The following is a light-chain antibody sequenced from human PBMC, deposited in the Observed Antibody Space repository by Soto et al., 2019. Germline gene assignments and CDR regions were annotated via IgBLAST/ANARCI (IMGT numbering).Light chain of an antibody. V-gene: IGLV1-40*01. Sequence: QSVLTQPPSVSGAPGQRVTISCTGSSSHFGAGFDVHWYQQFPGTAPKLLIYANSNRPSGVPDRFSGSKSGTSASLAITGLQAQEEADYYCSSYETTSRRLFGTGTKVTVL. CDR3: SSYETTSRRL. J-gene: IGLJ1*01. CDR1: SSHFGAGFD. CDR2: ANS.